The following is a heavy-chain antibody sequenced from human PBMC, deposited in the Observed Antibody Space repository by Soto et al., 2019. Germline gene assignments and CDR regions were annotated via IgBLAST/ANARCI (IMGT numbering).Heavy chain of an antibody. CDR3: ATATRYGPLYYGMDV. CDR1: GYSLADYF. D-gene: IGHD5-18*01. Sequence: ASVKVSCKATGYSLADYFMHWVRQAPGQGLEWMGWINPNSGVTNYAQKFQGRVTMTEDTSTDTAYMELSSLRSEDTAVYYCATATRYGPLYYGMDVWGQGTTVTVSS. V-gene: IGHV1-2*02. CDR2: INPNSGVT. J-gene: IGHJ6*02.